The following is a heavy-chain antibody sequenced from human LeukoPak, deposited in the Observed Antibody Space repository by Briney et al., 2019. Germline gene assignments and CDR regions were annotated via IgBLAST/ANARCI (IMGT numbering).Heavy chain of an antibody. CDR3: ARETVVPEGYFDL. Sequence: GGSLRLSCAASRFTFSSYSMNWVRQAPGKGLEWVSSISSSSSYIYYADSVKGRFTISRDNAKNSLYLQMNSLRAEDTAVYYCARETVVPEGYFDLWGRGTLVTVSS. CDR1: RFTFSSYS. CDR2: ISSSSSYI. J-gene: IGHJ2*01. D-gene: IGHD3-22*01. V-gene: IGHV3-21*01.